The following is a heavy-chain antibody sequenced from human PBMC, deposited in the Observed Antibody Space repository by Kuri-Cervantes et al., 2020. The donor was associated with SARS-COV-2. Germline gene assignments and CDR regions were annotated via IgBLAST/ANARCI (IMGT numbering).Heavy chain of an antibody. Sequence: SETLSLTCTVSGGSISSYYWGWIRQPPGKGLEWIGSIYHSGSTYYNPSLKSRVTISLDTSKNQFSLKLSSVTAADTAVYYCARRNLRFLAGGYYFDYWGQGTLVTVSS. V-gene: IGHV4-38-2*02. CDR3: ARRNLRFLAGGYYFDY. CDR1: GGSISSYY. CDR2: IYHSGST. J-gene: IGHJ4*02. D-gene: IGHD3-3*01.